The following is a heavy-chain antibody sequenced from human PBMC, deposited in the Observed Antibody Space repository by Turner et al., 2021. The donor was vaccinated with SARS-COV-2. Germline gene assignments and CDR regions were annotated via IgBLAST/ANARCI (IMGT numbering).Heavy chain of an antibody. CDR2: IVGSGYST. V-gene: IGHV3-23*01. D-gene: IGHD5-12*01. Sequence: EVQLLESGGDLVQPGGSLRLSCVASGFTFIIYAINWVRQAPGKGLEWVSTIVGSGYSTYYADSVKGRFTISRDNSKNTVYLQMNSLRDEDTALYYCAKDQVSGDGYVVFDYWGQGTQVTVSS. J-gene: IGHJ4*02. CDR1: GFTFIIYA. CDR3: AKDQVSGDGYVVFDY.